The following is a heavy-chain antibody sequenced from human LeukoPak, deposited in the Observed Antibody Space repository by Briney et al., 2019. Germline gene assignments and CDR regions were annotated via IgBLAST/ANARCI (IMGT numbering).Heavy chain of an antibody. J-gene: IGHJ4*02. CDR1: GGSISSRNYY. V-gene: IGHV4-39*07. D-gene: IGHD3-16*01. Sequence: SETLSLTCTVSGGSISSRNYYWGWIRQPPGKGLEWIASIYYSGSTFYNPSLRRRVTISVDTSNNQFSLKLSSVTAADTAVYYCASSRGGDYFDYWGQGTLVTVSS. CDR2: IYYSGST. CDR3: ASSRGGDYFDY.